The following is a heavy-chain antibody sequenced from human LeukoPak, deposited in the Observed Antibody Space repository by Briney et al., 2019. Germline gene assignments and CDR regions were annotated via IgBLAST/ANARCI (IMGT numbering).Heavy chain of an antibody. V-gene: IGHV1-58*02. CDR2: IVVRSGNT. D-gene: IGHD5-12*01. CDR3: ARQPSYVGGYDSWYFDY. Sequence: GASVKVSCKTSGFIFTNSAIQWVRQARGQRLEWIGWIVVRSGNTNYAQRFHERVTFTRDMSTSTAYMEVSGLKSEDTAVYYCARQPSYVGGYDSWYFDYWGQGTLVTVSS. J-gene: IGHJ4*02. CDR1: GFIFTNSA.